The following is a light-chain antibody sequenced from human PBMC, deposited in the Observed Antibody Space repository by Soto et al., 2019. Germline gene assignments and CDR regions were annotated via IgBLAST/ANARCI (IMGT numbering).Light chain of an antibody. J-gene: IGKJ4*01. CDR3: HQRSSWLT. CDR1: QSVGTY. V-gene: IGKV3-11*01. Sequence: EIVLTQSPATLSLSPGERATLSCRASQSVGTYLVWYQQRAGQAPRLLIYDASKRATGIPARFSGSGSGSDVPLSIGSLEPEDFAVYFCHQRSSWLTLGGGTKVEIK. CDR2: DAS.